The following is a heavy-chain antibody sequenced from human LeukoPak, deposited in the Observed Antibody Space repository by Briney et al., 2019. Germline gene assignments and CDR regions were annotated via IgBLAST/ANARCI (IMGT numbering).Heavy chain of an antibody. J-gene: IGHJ3*02. V-gene: IGHV3-30*18. CDR1: GFTFSSYA. Sequence: GGSLRLSCAASGFTFSSYAMSWVRQAPGKGLEWVAVISFDGSSKYYADSVKGRFTISRDNSKNTLYLQMNSLRAEDTAVYYCAKDGVDYGASFGAFDIWGQGTMVTVSS. D-gene: IGHD3-16*01. CDR3: AKDGVDYGASFGAFDI. CDR2: ISFDGSSK.